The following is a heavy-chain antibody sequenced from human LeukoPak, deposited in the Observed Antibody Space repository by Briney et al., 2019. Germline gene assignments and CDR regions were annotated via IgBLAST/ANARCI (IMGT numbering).Heavy chain of an antibody. CDR3: AELGITMIGGV. CDR1: GFTFSSYS. V-gene: IGHV3-48*01. CDR2: ISTTSSTM. Sequence: GGSLRLSCAVSGFTFSSYSMNWVRQAPGKGLEWVSYISTTSSTMYYADSVKGRFTISRDNAKNSLYLQMNSLRAEDTAVYYCAELGITMIGGVWGKGTTVTISS. J-gene: IGHJ6*04. D-gene: IGHD3-10*02.